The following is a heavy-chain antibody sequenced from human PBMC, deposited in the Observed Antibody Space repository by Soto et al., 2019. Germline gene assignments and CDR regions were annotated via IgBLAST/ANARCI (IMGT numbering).Heavy chain of an antibody. CDR3: AKDLVLNTAMAPAFDY. CDR2: ISGSGGST. J-gene: IGHJ4*02. CDR1: GFTFSSYA. Sequence: PGGSLRLSCAASGFTFSSYAMSWVRQAPGKGLEWVSAISGSGGSTYYADSVKGRFTISRDNSKNTLYLQMNSLRAEDTAVYYCAKDLVLNTAMAPAFDYWGQGTLVTVSS. D-gene: IGHD5-18*01. V-gene: IGHV3-23*01.